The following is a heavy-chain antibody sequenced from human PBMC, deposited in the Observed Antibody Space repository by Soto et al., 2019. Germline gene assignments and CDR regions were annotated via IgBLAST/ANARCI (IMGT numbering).Heavy chain of an antibody. CDR1: GFTFSNAW. CDR2: IKSKTDGGTT. Sequence: EVQLVESGGGLVKPGGSLRLSCAASGFTFSNAWMSWVRQAPGKGLEWVGRIKSKTDGGTTDYAAPVKGRFTISRDDSKNTLSLQMNSLKPEDTAVYDCTTHAYYDFWSGYYGRDYYFDYWGQGTLVTVSS. D-gene: IGHD3-3*01. V-gene: IGHV3-15*01. CDR3: TTHAYYDFWSGYYGRDYYFDY. J-gene: IGHJ4*02.